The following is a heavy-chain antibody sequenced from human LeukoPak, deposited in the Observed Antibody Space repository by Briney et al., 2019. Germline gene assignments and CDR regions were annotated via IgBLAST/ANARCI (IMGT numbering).Heavy chain of an antibody. V-gene: IGHV3-53*01. CDR1: GFTVSSDY. CDR3: AKDLKSIYYDSSGYA. D-gene: IGHD3-22*01. Sequence: PGGSLRLSCAASGFTVSSDYMSWVRQAPGKGLEWVSVIYSGGSTYYADSVRGRFTISRDISKNTLYLQMNSLRAEDTAVYYCAKDLKSIYYDSSGYAWGQGTLVTVSS. J-gene: IGHJ4*02. CDR2: IYSGGST.